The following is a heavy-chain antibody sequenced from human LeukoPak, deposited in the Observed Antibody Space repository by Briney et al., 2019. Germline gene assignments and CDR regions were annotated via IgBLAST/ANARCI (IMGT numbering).Heavy chain of an antibody. CDR2: IYYSGRT. CDR1: GDSISSSSYY. Sequence: SETLSLTCTVSGDSISSSSYYWAWIRQPPGKGLEWIGNIYYSGRTDYNPSLKSRVTISVDTSKNQFSLKLNSVTAADTAVYYCARAILLLYYDTRFHWFDPWGQGTLVTVSS. D-gene: IGHD3-22*01. CDR3: ARAILLLYYDTRFHWFDP. J-gene: IGHJ5*02. V-gene: IGHV4-39*07.